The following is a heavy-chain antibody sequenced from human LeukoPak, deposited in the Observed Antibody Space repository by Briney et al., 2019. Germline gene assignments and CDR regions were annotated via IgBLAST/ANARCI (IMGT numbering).Heavy chain of an antibody. D-gene: IGHD2-15*01. CDR3: ARHRGTVVAATIDY. Sequence: SETLSLTCTVSGGSISGSSYYWGWIRPPPGKGLEWIGSIYYSGSTCYNPSLKSRVTISVDTSKNQFSLKLSSVTAADTAVYYCARHRGTVVAATIDYWGQGTLVTVSS. CDR1: GGSISGSSYY. CDR2: IYYSGST. V-gene: IGHV4-39*01. J-gene: IGHJ4*02.